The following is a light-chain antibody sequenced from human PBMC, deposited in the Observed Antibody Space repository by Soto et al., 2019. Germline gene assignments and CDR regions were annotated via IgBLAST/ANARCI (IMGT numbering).Light chain of an antibody. V-gene: IGLV2-14*01. CDR2: DVS. J-gene: IGLJ1*01. Sequence: QSALTQPPSVSGSPGQSVTISCTGTSSDVGSYNRVSWYQQLPGKAPKLMIYDVSSRPSVVSNRFSGSKSGNTASLTISWLQAEDEADYYCSSYLGSSTLSGVFGTGTKVTVL. CDR3: SSYLGSSTLSGV. CDR1: SSDVGSYNR.